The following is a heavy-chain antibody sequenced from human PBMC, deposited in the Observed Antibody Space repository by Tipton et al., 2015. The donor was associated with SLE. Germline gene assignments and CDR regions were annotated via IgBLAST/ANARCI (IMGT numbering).Heavy chain of an antibody. V-gene: IGHV4-59*01. CDR2: IYYSGST. CDR3: ARSRYSSSSYYYYYMDV. Sequence: VKPSETLSLTCTVSGGSISSYYWSWIRQPPGKGLEWIGYIYYSGSTNYNPSLKSRVTISVDTSKNQFSLKLSSVTAADTAVYYCARSRYSSSSYYYYYMDVWGKGTTVTVSS. J-gene: IGHJ6*03. D-gene: IGHD6-6*01. CDR1: GGSISSYY.